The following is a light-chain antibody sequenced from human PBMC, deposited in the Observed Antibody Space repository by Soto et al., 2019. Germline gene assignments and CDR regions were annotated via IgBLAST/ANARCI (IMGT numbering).Light chain of an antibody. CDR1: QGINSW. Sequence: DIQMTQSPSSVSASVGDRVTITCRASQGINSWLAWYQQKPGKAPKLLFYSTSNLQSGVPSRFSGSGSGTDFTLTITSLQPEDFATYFCQQSESLPLTFGGGTKVEIK. V-gene: IGKV1D-12*01. CDR2: STS. J-gene: IGKJ4*01. CDR3: QQSESLPLT.